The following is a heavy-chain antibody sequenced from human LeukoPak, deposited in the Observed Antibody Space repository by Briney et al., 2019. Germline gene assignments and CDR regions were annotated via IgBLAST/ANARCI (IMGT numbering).Heavy chain of an antibody. CDR3: AKGGIFRYYFDY. CDR1: GFTFSSYA. CDR2: ISGSGGST. Sequence: PGGSLRLSCAASGFTFSSYAMSWVRQAPGKGLEWVSAISGSGGSTYYADSVKGRFTISRDSSKNTLYLQMNSLRAEDTAVYYCAKGGIFRYYFDYWGQGTLVTVSS. V-gene: IGHV3-23*01. J-gene: IGHJ4*02. D-gene: IGHD2-15*01.